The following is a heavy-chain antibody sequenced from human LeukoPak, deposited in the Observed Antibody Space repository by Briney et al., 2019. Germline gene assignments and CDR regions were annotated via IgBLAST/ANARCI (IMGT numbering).Heavy chain of an antibody. V-gene: IGHV4-34*01. J-gene: IGHJ5*02. D-gene: IGHD6-13*01. CDR3: ARQDGYTLNWFDP. CDR2: IYYSGST. CDR1: GGSFSGYY. Sequence: SETLSLTCAVYGGSFSGYYWSWIRQPPGKGLEWIGSIYYSGSTYYNPSLKSRVTISVDTSKNQFSLKLSSVTAADTAVYYCARQDGYTLNWFDPWGQGTLVTVSS.